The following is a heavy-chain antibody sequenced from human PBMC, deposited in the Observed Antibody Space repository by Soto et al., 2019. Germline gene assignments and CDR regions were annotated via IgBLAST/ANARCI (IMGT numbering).Heavy chain of an antibody. J-gene: IGHJ5*02. Sequence: QLQLVESGGGLVKPGGSLRLSCAASGFTFNDFYMIWFRQAPGRGLEWLAYINNRGDDIYYADSVRGRFTISRDNGKNSLDLQMNSLRVEDTALYFCARDMSYGDFGRNWFDPWGQGTPVTGSA. CDR2: INNRGDDI. D-gene: IGHD2-21*02. V-gene: IGHV3-11*01. CDR1: GFTFNDFY. CDR3: ARDMSYGDFGRNWFDP.